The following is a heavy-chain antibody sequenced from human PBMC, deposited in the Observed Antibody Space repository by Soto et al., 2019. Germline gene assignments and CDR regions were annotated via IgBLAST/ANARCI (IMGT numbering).Heavy chain of an antibody. CDR2: ISAYNGNT. D-gene: IGHD6-6*01. J-gene: IGHJ6*02. CDR1: GYTFTSYG. CDR3: ARDIGSIAARPYYGMDV. Sequence: ASVKVSCKASGYTFTSYGISWVRQAPGQGLEWMGWISAYNGNTNYAQKLQGRVTMTTDTSTSTAYVELRSLRSDDTAVYYCARDIGSIAARPYYGMDVWGQGTTVTVSS. V-gene: IGHV1-18*01.